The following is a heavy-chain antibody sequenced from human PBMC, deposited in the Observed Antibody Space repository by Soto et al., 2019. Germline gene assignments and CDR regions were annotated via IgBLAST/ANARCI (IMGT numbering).Heavy chain of an antibody. Sequence: SETLSLTCTVSGGSLSSGDYYWSWIRQPPGKGLEWIGYIYYSGSTYYNPSLKSRVTISVDTSKNQFSLKLSSVTAADTAVYYCARRGSGSYSDYWGQGTLVTVSS. D-gene: IGHD3-10*01. CDR3: ARRGSGSYSDY. CDR1: GGSLSSGDYY. V-gene: IGHV4-30-4*01. J-gene: IGHJ4*02. CDR2: IYYSGST.